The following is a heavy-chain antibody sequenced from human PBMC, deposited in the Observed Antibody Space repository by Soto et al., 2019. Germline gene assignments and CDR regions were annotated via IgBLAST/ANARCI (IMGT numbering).Heavy chain of an antibody. V-gene: IGHV1-18*01. CDR3: ARDGLTTARYGYYGMDV. D-gene: IGHD4-4*01. Sequence: QVQLVQSGAEVKKPGASVKVSCKASGYTFTSYGISWVRQAPGQGLEWMGWISAYNGNTNYAQKLQGRVTMTTDTTKSTAYMELRSLRSDDTAVYYCARDGLTTARYGYYGMDVWGQGTTVTVSS. CDR2: ISAYNGNT. J-gene: IGHJ6*02. CDR1: GYTFTSYG.